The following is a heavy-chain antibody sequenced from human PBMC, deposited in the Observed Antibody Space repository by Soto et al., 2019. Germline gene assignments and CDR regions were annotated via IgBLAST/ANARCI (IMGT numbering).Heavy chain of an antibody. D-gene: IGHD3-22*01. CDR2: ISGSGGST. CDR3: AKFRVVVVIIDAFDI. J-gene: IGHJ3*02. Sequence: PGGSLRLSCAAAGFTFSNAWMSWVRQAPGKGLEWVSAISGSGGSTYYADSVKGRFTISRDNSKNTLYLQMNSLRAEDTAVYYCAKFRVVVVIIDAFDIWGQGTMVT. CDR1: GFTFSNAW. V-gene: IGHV3-23*01.